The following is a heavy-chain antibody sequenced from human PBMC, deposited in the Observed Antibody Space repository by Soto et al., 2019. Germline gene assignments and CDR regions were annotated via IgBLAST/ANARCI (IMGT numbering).Heavy chain of an antibody. CDR3: ARVPFLYSYVSSGYGWFAP. CDR1: GGTFSSYA. J-gene: IGHJ5*02. CDR2: IIPIFGTA. Sequence: SVKVSCKASGGTFSSYAISWVRQAPGQGLEWMGGIIPIFGTANYAQKFQGRVTITADKSTSTAYMELSSLRSEDTAVYYCARVPFLYSYVSSGYGWFAPWG. D-gene: IGHD3-22*01. V-gene: IGHV1-69*06.